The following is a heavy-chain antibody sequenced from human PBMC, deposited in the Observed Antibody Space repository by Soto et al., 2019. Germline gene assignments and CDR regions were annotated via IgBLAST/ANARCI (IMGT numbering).Heavy chain of an antibody. D-gene: IGHD3-22*01. Sequence: SETLSLTCTVSGGSISSGGYYWSWIRQHPGKGLEWIGYIYYSGSTYYNPSLKSRVTISVDTSKNQFSLKLSSVTAADTAVYYCARDKIYYDSSGTDYWGQGTLVTVSS. V-gene: IGHV4-31*03. J-gene: IGHJ4*02. CDR2: IYYSGST. CDR3: ARDKIYYDSSGTDY. CDR1: GGSISSGGYY.